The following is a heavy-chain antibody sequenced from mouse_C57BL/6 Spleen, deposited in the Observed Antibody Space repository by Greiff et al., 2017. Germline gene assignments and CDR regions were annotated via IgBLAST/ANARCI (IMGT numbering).Heavy chain of an antibody. D-gene: IGHD2-4*01. CDR3: ARSVYYDYDGDYFDY. CDR1: GYAFSSSW. V-gene: IGHV1-82*01. Sequence: QVQLQQSGPELVKPGASVKISCKASGYAFSSSWMNWVKQRPGKGLEWIGRIYPGDGDTNYNGKFKGKATLTADKSSSTAYMQLSSLTSEDSAVYFCARSVYYDYDGDYFDYWGQGTTLTVSS. CDR2: IYPGDGDT. J-gene: IGHJ2*01.